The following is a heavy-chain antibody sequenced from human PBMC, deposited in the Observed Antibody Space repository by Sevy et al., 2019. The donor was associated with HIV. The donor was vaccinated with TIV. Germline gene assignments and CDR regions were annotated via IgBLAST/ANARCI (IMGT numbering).Heavy chain of an antibody. CDR3: ARHGIFGVTYSFDY. D-gene: IGHD3-3*01. CDR2: IDQSGNA. J-gene: IGHJ4*02. V-gene: IGHV4-38-2*01. Sequence: SETLSLTCAVSGYSISRGYHWGWIRQPPGKGLEWIGSIDQSGNAYYNPSLRGRVTISVDTSKNQFSLNLRSVTAADPALSFCARHGIFGVTYSFDYWGQGALVTVSS. CDR1: GYSISRGYH.